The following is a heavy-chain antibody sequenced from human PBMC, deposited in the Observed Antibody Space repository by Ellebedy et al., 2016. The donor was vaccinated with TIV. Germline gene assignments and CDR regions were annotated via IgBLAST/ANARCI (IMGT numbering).Heavy chain of an antibody. J-gene: IGHJ4*02. D-gene: IGHD3-10*01. CDR2: ISSDSSKI. V-gene: IGHV3-48*04. CDR1: GFTFIYYS. Sequence: PGGSLRLSCAASGFTFIYYSMNWVRQAPGKGLEWISYISSDSSKIVYADSVKGRFTVSRDNARNSLFRQMNSLRVEDTAVYYCAGKAPQVQFDYWGQGTLVTVSS. CDR3: AGKAPQVQFDY.